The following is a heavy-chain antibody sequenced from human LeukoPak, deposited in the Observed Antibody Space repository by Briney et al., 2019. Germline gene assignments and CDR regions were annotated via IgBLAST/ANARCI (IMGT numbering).Heavy chain of an antibody. CDR1: GFTFSSHA. CDR2: ISYDGSNK. V-gene: IGHV3-30-3*01. D-gene: IGHD3-9*01. Sequence: GGSLRLSCAASGFTFSSHAMHWVRQAPGKGLEWVAVISYDGSNKYYADSVKGRFTISRDNSKNTLYLQMNSLRAEDTAVYYCCILRDAFDIWGQGTMVTVSS. CDR3: CILRDAFDI. J-gene: IGHJ3*02.